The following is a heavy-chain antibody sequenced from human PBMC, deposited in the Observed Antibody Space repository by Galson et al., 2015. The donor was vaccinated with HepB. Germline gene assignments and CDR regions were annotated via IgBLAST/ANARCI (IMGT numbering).Heavy chain of an antibody. CDR1: GFTFSSYG. V-gene: IGHV3-30*03. J-gene: IGHJ2*01. Sequence: SLRLSCAASGFTFSSYGMHWVRQAPGKGLEWVAVISYDGSNKYYADSVKGRFTISRDNSKNTLYLQMNSLRAEDTAVYYCARDRGAYGDYIAGYFDLWGRGTLVTVSS. D-gene: IGHD4-17*01. CDR2: ISYDGSNK. CDR3: ARDRGAYGDYIAGYFDL.